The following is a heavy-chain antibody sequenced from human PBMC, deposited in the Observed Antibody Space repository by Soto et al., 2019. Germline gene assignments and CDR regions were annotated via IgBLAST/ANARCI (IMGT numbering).Heavy chain of an antibody. CDR1: GFTFGSYW. Sequence: GGSLRLSCAASGFTFGSYWMNWVRQAPGKGLVLVSRIDSDGSSTTYADSVKGRFTTSRDNAKNTLYLQMSSLRVEDTAVYYCARGRPYGMDVWGQGTTVTVSS. CDR2: IDSDGSST. CDR3: ARGRPYGMDV. V-gene: IGHV3-74*01. J-gene: IGHJ6*02.